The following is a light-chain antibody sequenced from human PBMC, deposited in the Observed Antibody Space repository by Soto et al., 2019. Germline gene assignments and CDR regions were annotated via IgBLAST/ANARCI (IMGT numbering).Light chain of an antibody. CDR1: SSNIGGNS. CDR3: GSWDSSLSAYV. CDR2: DDN. J-gene: IGLJ1*01. Sequence: QSVLPQPPSVSAAPGQKVTISCSGSSSNIGGNSVSWYQQLPGTAPKLLIYDDNKRPSGIPDRFSSSKSGTSATLGITGFQTGDEADYYCGSWDSSLSAYVFGTGTKV. V-gene: IGLV1-51*01.